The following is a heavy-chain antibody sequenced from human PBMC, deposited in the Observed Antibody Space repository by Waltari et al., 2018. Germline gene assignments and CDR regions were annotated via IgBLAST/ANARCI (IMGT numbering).Heavy chain of an antibody. CDR2: IKTNTANP. J-gene: IGHJ4*02. CDR3: TRGHITIFGVVIRVPFDY. V-gene: IGHV7-4-1*02. D-gene: IGHD3-3*01. CDR1: GYTFTSYA. Sequence: QVQLVQSGSELKKPGASVKVSCKASGYTFTSYAMNWVRQALGQGLEWMGWIKTNTANPTDAQGFTGRVVSSLDTSIRTAYLQISSIKAEEPAVYYCTRGHITIFGVVIRVPFDYWGQGTLVTVSS.